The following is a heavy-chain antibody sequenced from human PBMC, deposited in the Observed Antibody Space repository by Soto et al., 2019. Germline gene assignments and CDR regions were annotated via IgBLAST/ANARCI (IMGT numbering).Heavy chain of an antibody. CDR1: GGSISSYY. CDR2: IYYSGST. CDR3: ATKETFGGVIVRAPDAFDI. D-gene: IGHD3-16*02. J-gene: IGHJ3*02. V-gene: IGHV4-59*13. Sequence: SETLSLTCTVSGGSISSYYWSWIRQPPGKGLEWIGYIYYSGSTNYNPSLKSRVTISVDTSKNQFSLKLSSVTAADTAVYYCATKETFGGVIVRAPDAFDIWGQGTMVTVSS.